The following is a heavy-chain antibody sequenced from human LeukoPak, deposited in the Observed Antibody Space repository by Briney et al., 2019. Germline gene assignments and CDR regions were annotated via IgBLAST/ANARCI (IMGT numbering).Heavy chain of an antibody. D-gene: IGHD6-13*01. CDR3: ARHVASSTWSTFDY. CDR1: GYSFTSLW. V-gene: IGHV5-51*01. CDR2: IYPGDSQI. J-gene: IGHJ4*02. Sequence: GESLKISCKGSGYSFTSLWIGWVRQTPEEGLEWMGIIYPGDSQIKYSSSFQGQVTISVDKSISTAYLQWSSLKASDTAIYYCARHVASSTWSTFDYWGQRTPVTVSS.